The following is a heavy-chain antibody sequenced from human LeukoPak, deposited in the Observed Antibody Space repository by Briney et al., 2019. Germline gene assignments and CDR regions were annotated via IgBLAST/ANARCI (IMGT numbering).Heavy chain of an antibody. D-gene: IGHD6-19*01. V-gene: IGHV4-61*01. Sequence: SETLSLTCTVSGGSVSSGSYYWTWIRQPPGKGLEWIGYIYYSGSTNYNPSLKGRVTISVDTSKNQFSLKLSSVTAADTVAYYCARDDYSSGRSDYWGQGTLVTVSS. CDR2: IYYSGST. CDR3: ARDDYSSGRSDY. J-gene: IGHJ4*02. CDR1: GGSVSSGSYY.